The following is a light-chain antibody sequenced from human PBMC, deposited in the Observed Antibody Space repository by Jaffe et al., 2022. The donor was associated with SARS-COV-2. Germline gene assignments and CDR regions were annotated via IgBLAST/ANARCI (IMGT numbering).Light chain of an antibody. V-gene: IGLV2-14*01. CDR3: SSYASSSTLVV. Sequence: QSALTQPASVSGSPGQSITISCTGTSGDVGAYNFVSWYQQCPGKAPKLLITDVTYRSPGISNRFSGSKSGNTASLTISGLQAEDEADYYCSSYASSSTLVVFGSGTKVTVL. J-gene: IGLJ1*01. CDR2: DVT. CDR1: SGDVGAYNF.